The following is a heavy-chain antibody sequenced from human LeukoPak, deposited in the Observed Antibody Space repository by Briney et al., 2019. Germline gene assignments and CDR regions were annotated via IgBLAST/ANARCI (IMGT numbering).Heavy chain of an antibody. CDR2: IKSRVDGETT. D-gene: IGHD3-10*01. Sequence: GGSLRLSCRGSGFTFSRAWMTWVRQAPGKGLEWVGRIKSRVDGETTDYTAPVKGRFTISRDDSKDTAYLQMDSLKTEDTGVYYCTTWVREGNSAYYMDGWGRGATVTVSS. J-gene: IGHJ6*03. CDR1: GFTFSRAW. CDR3: TTWVREGNSAYYMDG. V-gene: IGHV3-15*01.